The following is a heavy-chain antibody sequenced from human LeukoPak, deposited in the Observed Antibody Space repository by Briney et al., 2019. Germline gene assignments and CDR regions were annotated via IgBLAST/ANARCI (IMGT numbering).Heavy chain of an antibody. J-gene: IGHJ6*02. CDR2: IWYDGSNK. D-gene: IGHD2-15*01. Sequence: GGSLRLSCAASGFTFSSYGMHWVRQAPGKGLEWVALIWYDGSNKYYADSVKGRFTISRDNSKNTLYLQMNSLRAEDTAVYYCARDWTATLDVWGQGTTVTVSS. CDR1: GFTFSSYG. CDR3: ARDWTATLDV. V-gene: IGHV3-33*01.